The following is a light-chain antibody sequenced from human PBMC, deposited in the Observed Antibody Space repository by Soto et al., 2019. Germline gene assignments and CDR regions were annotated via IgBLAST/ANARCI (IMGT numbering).Light chain of an antibody. CDR1: QDIRSW. V-gene: IGKV1D-12*01. Sequence: DKQMTLSPSSVSASVHDRGTSTCRASQDIRSWLAWHQQKPGKAPKLLIYAASSLQSGVPSRFSGSGSGTHFTLTISSLQPEDFATYYSQHTNSCPITFSEGARLEIK. J-gene: IGKJ5*01. CDR2: AAS. CDR3: QHTNSCPIT.